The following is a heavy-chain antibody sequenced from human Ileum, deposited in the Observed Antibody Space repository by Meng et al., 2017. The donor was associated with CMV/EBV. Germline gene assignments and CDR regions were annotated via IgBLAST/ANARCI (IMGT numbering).Heavy chain of an antibody. Sequence: GGSLRLSCAASGSTFNTYAMNWVRQAPGKGLEWVSCISSSSVYIHYADSLKGRFTISRDNAKSSLYLQMNSLGAEDTAVYYCARGYGSGVDYWGQGTLVTVSS. CDR3: ARGYGSGVDY. CDR1: GSTFNTYA. V-gene: IGHV3-21*01. D-gene: IGHD3-10*01. CDR2: ISSSSVYI. J-gene: IGHJ4*02.